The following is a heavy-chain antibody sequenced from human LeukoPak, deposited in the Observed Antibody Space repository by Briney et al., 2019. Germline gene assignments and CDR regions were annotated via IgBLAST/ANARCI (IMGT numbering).Heavy chain of an antibody. Sequence: SETLSLTCTVSGYSISSGYYWGWIRQPPGKGLEWIGSIYHSGSTYYNPSLKSRVTISVDTSKNQFSLKLSSVTAADTAVYYCARDRKVRFCSTSCYPVEWFDPWGQGTLVTVSS. CDR3: ARDRKVRFCSTSCYPVEWFDP. J-gene: IGHJ5*02. CDR2: IYHSGST. CDR1: GYSISSGYY. D-gene: IGHD2-2*01. V-gene: IGHV4-38-2*02.